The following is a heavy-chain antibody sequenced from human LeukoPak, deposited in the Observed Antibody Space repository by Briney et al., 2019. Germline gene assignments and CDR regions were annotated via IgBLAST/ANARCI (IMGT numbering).Heavy chain of an antibody. D-gene: IGHD1-1*01. J-gene: IGHJ4*02. CDR1: GFTFSSYG. CDR3: AKGVSRGVDPTGLEY. CDR2: ISYDGSDR. V-gene: IGHV3-30*18. Sequence: GGSLRLSCVASGFTFSSYGMHWVRQAPGKGPEWVAVISYDGSDRYYANFVKGRFTISRDNSKNTLFLQANSMRPEDTAVYYCAKGVSRGVDPTGLEYWGQGTLVTVSS.